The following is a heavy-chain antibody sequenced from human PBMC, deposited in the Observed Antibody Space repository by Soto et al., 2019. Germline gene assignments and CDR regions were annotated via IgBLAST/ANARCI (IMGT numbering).Heavy chain of an antibody. CDR2: ISGSGGST. CDR3: ANDYRALGCGYNAVDY. D-gene: IGHD3-10*01. J-gene: IGHJ4*02. V-gene: IGHV3-23*01. Sequence: GGSLRLSCAASGFTFSSYAMSWVRQAPGKGLEWDSAISGSGGSTYYAYSVKGRFTISRDNSKYTLYLQMNSRRAEDTAVYDCANDYRALGCGYNAVDYWGQGTLVTVSS. CDR1: GFTFSSYA.